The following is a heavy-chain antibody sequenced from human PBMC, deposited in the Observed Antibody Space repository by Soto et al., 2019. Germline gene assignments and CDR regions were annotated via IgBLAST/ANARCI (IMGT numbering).Heavy chain of an antibody. CDR2: INHSGST. CDR3: ARGVATSPQRFDY. J-gene: IGHJ4*01. D-gene: IGHD5-12*01. CDR1: GGSFSGYY. Sequence: SETLSLTCAVYGGSFSGYYWSWIRQPPGKGLEWIGEINHSGSTNYNPSLKSRVTISVDTSKNQFSLKLSSVTAADTAVYYCARGVATSPQRFDYWGHGTLVTVSS. V-gene: IGHV4-34*01.